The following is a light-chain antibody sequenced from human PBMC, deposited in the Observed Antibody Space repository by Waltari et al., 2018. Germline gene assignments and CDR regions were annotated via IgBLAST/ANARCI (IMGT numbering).Light chain of an antibody. CDR1: QSVSSSY. CDR2: GAS. CDR3: QQYGSPWA. V-gene: IGKV3-20*01. J-gene: IGKJ1*01. Sequence: EIVLTQSPGTLSLSPGERATLSCRASQSVSSSYLACYQQKPGQAPRLLFYGASSRATGIPDRFGGRGSGTDFTLTISRLAPEDFAVYYCQQYGSPWAFGQGTKVEIK.